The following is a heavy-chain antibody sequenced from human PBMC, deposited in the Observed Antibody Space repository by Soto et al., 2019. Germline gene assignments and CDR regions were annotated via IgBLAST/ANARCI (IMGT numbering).Heavy chain of an antibody. V-gene: IGHV3-64*01. D-gene: IGHD6-6*01. CDR2: ISSNGVGT. CDR1: GFTLSGYA. J-gene: IGHJ6*03. Sequence: EVQLAESGGGLAQPGGSLRLSCAASGFTLSGYAMDWVRQAPGKGLEYVSGISSNGVGTYYANSVQGRFTISRDNSKDTVYLQMGSLRSEDMAVYYCARRARPGFYYLDVLGKGTTVTVSS. CDR3: ARRARPGFYYLDV.